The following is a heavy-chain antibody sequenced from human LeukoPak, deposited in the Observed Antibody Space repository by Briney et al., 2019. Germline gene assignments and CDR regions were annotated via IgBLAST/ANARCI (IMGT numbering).Heavy chain of an antibody. CDR1: GFTFSNAW. J-gene: IGHJ4*02. V-gene: IGHV3-15*01. D-gene: IGHD3-22*01. Sequence: NPGGSLRLSCAASGFTFSNAWMSWVRQAPGKGLEWVGRIKSKTDGGTTDYAAPVKGRFTISRDDSKNTLYLQMNGLNTEDTGVYYCTTYYTYYYDSSGYTLVYWGQGTLVTVSS. CDR3: TTYYTYYYDSSGYTLVY. CDR2: IKSKTDGGTT.